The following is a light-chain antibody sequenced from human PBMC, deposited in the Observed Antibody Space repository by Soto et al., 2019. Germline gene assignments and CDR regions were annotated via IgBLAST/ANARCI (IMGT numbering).Light chain of an antibody. CDR3: QQLNSYPLT. V-gene: IGKV1-9*01. CDR2: AAS. Sequence: DIQFTQSLSSVCAYVGDGLTLTWRASQGISSYLAWYQQTQGKAPNLLIYAASTLQSGVPSRFSGRGSGTEFTLTLSRLQPEDFATYSCQQLNSYPLTFGGGTKVDI. J-gene: IGKJ4*01. CDR1: QGISSY.